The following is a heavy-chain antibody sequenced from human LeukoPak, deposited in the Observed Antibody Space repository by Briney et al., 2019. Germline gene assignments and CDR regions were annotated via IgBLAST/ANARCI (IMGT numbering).Heavy chain of an antibody. V-gene: IGHV3-53*01. J-gene: IGHJ4*02. Sequence: GGSLRLSCAASGFTVSSNYMSWVRQAPGKGLEWVSVIYSGDSTYYTDSVKGRFTISRDNSKNMLYLQMNSLRAEDTAVYYCAGSARWLRVDYWGQGTLVTVSS. CDR1: GFTVSSNY. CDR3: AGSARWLRVDY. CDR2: IYSGDST. D-gene: IGHD5-24*01.